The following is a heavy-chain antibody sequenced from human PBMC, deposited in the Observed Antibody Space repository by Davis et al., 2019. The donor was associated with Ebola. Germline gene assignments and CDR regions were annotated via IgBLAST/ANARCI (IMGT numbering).Heavy chain of an antibody. D-gene: IGHD1-1*01. J-gene: IGHJ4*02. Sequence: LRPSCLVSGGPFSSSSDYGGGIRQRPGEGLQWIVSIYYRGSTYYNPSLKSRVTISVDTSKNQFSLKMTSVTAADTAVYYCARHPHWNDSRGWCFDYWGQGTLVTVSS. CDR2: IYYRGST. CDR1: GGPFSSSSDY. V-gene: IGHV4-39*01. CDR3: ARHPHWNDSRGWCFDY.